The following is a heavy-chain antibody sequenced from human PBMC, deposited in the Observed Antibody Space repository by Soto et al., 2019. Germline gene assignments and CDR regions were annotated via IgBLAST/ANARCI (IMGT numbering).Heavy chain of an antibody. CDR2: VSAHTGDS. V-gene: IGHV1-18*01. CDR1: GYPFGGYA. Sequence: QVQLVQSGAEVKKPGASVKVSCKASGYPFGGYAIGWVRQAPGQVLEWMGWVSAHTGDSGYAQRFPGRVTLTTETSTSTAYMELRGLRSDDTAVYYCARPSTSYGDYGWSLAYWGQGTLVTVSS. D-gene: IGHD4-17*01. CDR3: ARPSTSYGDYGWSLAY. J-gene: IGHJ4*02.